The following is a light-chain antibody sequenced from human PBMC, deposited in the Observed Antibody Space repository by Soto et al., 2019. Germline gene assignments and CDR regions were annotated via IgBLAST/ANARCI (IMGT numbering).Light chain of an antibody. CDR1: SSDVGGYNL. J-gene: IGLJ3*02. CDR3: CSYAGRFIWL. CDR2: DVF. Sequence: QSVLTQPRSVSASPGQSVTIPCSGSSSDVGGYNLVSWYQQKPGEVPKVIIYDVFKRPSGVPDRFFGSKSGNTATLTISRLQGDDEADFHCCSYAGRFIWLFGGGTKVTVL. V-gene: IGLV2-11*01.